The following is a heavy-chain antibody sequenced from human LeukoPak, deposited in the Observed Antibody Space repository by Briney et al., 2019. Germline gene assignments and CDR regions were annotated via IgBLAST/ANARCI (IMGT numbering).Heavy chain of an antibody. V-gene: IGHV1-2*02. CDR2: VNPNTGDT. CDR3: AKSLGWSGVVIHLFDY. J-gene: IGHJ4*02. CDR1: GYTFTAYY. Sequence: ASVKVSCKASGYTFTAYYVHWVRQAPGQGLEWIGWVNPNTGDTNYAPKFQGRVTMTRDTSISTAYTELSTLRSDDTAVYYCAKSLGWSGVVIHLFDYWGQGALVTVSS. D-gene: IGHD3-3*01.